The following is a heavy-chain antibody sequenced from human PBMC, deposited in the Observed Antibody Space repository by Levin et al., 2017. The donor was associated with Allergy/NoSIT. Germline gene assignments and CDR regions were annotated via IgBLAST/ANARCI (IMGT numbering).Heavy chain of an antibody. CDR1: GFTFGDYA. D-gene: IGHD3-9*01. V-gene: IGHV3-49*03. CDR2: IRSKAYGGTT. CDR3: TRSLLTGYYRNAVDI. J-gene: IGHJ3*02. Sequence: GESLKISCTASGFTFGDYAMSWFRQAPGKGLEWVGFIRSKAYGGTTEYAASVTGRFTISRDDSKSIAYLQMNSLKTEDTAVYYCTRSLLTGYYRNAVDIWGQGTMVTVSS.